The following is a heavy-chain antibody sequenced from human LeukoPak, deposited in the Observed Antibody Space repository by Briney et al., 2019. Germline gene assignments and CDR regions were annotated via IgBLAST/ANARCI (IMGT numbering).Heavy chain of an antibody. J-gene: IGHJ6*03. CDR1: GYTFTSYG. Sequence: SVKVSCKASGYTFTSYGISWVRQAPGQGLEWMGGIIPIFGTANYAQKFQGRVTITTDESTSTAYMELSSLRSEDTAVYYCARANGDYGYYMDVWGKGTTVTVSS. V-gene: IGHV1-69*05. CDR3: ARANGDYGYYMDV. CDR2: IIPIFGTA. D-gene: IGHD4-17*01.